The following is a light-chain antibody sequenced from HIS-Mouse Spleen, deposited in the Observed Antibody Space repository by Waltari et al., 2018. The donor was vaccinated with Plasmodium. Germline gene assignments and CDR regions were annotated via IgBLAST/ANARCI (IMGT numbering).Light chain of an antibody. CDR1: ALPKTY. V-gene: IGLV3-10*01. Sequence: SYELTQPPSVSVSPGQTARITCSGDALPKTYAYWYQQKSGQAPVLVIHEDSKRPSGFPERFSGSSSGTMSTLTISGAQVEDEADYYCYSTDSSGNHRVFGGGTKLTVL. CDR2: EDS. CDR3: YSTDSSGNHRV. J-gene: IGLJ3*02.